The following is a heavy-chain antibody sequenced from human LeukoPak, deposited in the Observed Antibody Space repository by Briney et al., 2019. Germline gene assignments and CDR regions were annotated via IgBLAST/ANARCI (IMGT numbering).Heavy chain of an antibody. V-gene: IGHV3-21*01. CDR1: GFTFSSYS. J-gene: IGHJ4*02. CDR2: ISSSSSYM. Sequence: GSLRLSCAASGFTFSSYSMNWVRQAPGKGLEWVSSISSSSSYMYYADSVKGRFTVSRDNAKNSLYLQMNSLRAEDTAVHYCARAGYSTGWYYFDYWGQGTLVTVSS. D-gene: IGHD6-19*01. CDR3: ARAGYSTGWYYFDY.